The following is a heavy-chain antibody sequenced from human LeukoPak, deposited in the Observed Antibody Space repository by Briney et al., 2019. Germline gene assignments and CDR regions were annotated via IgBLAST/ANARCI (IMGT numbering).Heavy chain of an antibody. V-gene: IGHV4-38-2*02. D-gene: IGHD1-26*01. J-gene: IGHJ3*02. Sequence: PSETLSLTCTVSGYSISSGYYWGWSRQPPGRGLEWIGSIYHSGSTYYNPSLKSRVTISVDTSKNQFSLKLSSVTAADTAVYYCARRPRIVGARDAFDIWGQGTMVTVSS. CDR1: GYSISSGYY. CDR3: ARRPRIVGARDAFDI. CDR2: IYHSGST.